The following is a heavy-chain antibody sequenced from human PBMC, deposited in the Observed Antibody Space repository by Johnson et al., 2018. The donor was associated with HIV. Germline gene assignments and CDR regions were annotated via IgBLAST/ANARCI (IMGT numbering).Heavy chain of an antibody. V-gene: IGHV3-33*01. Sequence: QVQLVESGGGVVQPGRSLRLSCAASGFTFSSYGIHWVRQAPGKGLEWVAVIWYDGSIKYYGDSVKGRFTISRDNAKNSLYLQMNSLRAEDTAVYYCARDCSYGSNDAFDIWGQGTMVTVAS. CDR3: ARDCSYGSNDAFDI. D-gene: IGHD5-18*01. CDR1: GFTFSSYG. J-gene: IGHJ3*02. CDR2: IWYDGSIK.